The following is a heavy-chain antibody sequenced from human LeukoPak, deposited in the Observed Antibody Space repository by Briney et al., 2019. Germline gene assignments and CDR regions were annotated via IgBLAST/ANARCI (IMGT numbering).Heavy chain of an antibody. CDR1: GGSISSYY. V-gene: IGHV4-59*08. J-gene: IGHJ6*02. D-gene: IGHD6-13*01. Sequence: SETLSLTCTVSGGSISSYYWSWIRQPPGKGLEWIGYIYYSGSTNYNPSLKSRVTISVDTSKNQFSLKLSSVTAADTAVYYCARSAGTTAADHRYGMDVWGQGTTVTVSS. CDR2: IYYSGST. CDR3: ARSAGTTAADHRYGMDV.